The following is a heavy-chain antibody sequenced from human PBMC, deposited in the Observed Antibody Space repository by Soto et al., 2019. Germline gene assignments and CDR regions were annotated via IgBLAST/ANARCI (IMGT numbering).Heavy chain of an antibody. CDR1: GFTVSSNY. D-gene: IGHD5-12*01. Sequence: EVQLVESGGGLVQPGGSLRLSCAASGFTVSSNYMSWVRQAPGKGLEWVSVIYSGGSTYYADSVKGRFTISRDNSKNTLYLQMNSLRAEDTAVYYCASLPYPRMVATGRYGMDVWGQGTTVTVSS. CDR3: ASLPYPRMVATGRYGMDV. V-gene: IGHV3-66*01. CDR2: IYSGGST. J-gene: IGHJ6*02.